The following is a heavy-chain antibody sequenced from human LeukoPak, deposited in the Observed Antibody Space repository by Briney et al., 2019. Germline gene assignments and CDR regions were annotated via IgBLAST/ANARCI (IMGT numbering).Heavy chain of an antibody. V-gene: IGHV3-23*01. CDR2: IIGSGDST. CDR1: GFTFSSYA. Sequence: SGGSLRLFCAASGFTFSSYAISWVRQAPGKGVEGVSAIIGSGDSTYYADSVKGRFTISRDNSKNPLYLQMNSLRAEDTAVYYCAKSPVDVYYYYGMDVWGQGTTVTVSS. J-gene: IGHJ6*02. CDR3: AKSPVDVYYYYGMDV.